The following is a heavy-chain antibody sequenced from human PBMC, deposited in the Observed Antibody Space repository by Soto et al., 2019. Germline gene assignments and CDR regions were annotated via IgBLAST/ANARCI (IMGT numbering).Heavy chain of an antibody. CDR1: GFSFNNYW. CDR3: VREHRDDSSGYYCEGFDY. J-gene: IGHJ4*02. V-gene: IGHV3-74*01. Sequence: GGSLRLSCAASGFSFNNYWMHWVRQTPGKGLVWVSRMNDDGTSTSYADSVKGRFTFSRDNAKNTLYLQMNSLRTEDTAVYFCVREHRDDSSGYYCEGFDYWRQGTLVTVPS. D-gene: IGHD3-22*01. CDR2: MNDDGTST.